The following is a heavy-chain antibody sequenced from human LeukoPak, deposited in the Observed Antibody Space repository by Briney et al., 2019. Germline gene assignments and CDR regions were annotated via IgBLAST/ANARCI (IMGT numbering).Heavy chain of an antibody. Sequence: GGSLRLSCAASGFSFSSNWTHWVRQAPGKGLVWVSRISIDGGDTVYADSVKGRFTVSRDNAKDTLYLQMNSLRVEDTAVYYCARGPYYAAGSFDYWGQGTLVTVSS. V-gene: IGHV3-74*01. D-gene: IGHD3-10*01. CDR3: ARGPYYAAGSFDY. CDR2: ISIDGGDT. J-gene: IGHJ4*02. CDR1: GFSFSSNW.